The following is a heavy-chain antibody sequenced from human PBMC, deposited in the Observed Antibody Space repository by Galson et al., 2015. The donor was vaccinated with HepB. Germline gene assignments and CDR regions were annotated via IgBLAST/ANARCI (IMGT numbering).Heavy chain of an antibody. J-gene: IGHJ6*02. CDR1: GFSLTTSGVG. CDR2: IFWDDDK. V-gene: IGHV2-5*02. Sequence: PALVKPTQTLTLTCTFSGFSLTTSGVGVGWIRQPPGKALGWLAVIFWDDDKLYSPSLKSRLTITKDTSKHQVVLAMANVDPVDTATYYCAHTALLWFGEFSSYGMDVWGQGTTVTVSS. CDR3: AHTALLWFGEFSSYGMDV. D-gene: IGHD3-10*01.